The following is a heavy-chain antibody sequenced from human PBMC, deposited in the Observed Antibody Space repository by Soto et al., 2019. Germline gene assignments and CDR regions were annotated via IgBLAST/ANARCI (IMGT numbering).Heavy chain of an antibody. J-gene: IGHJ3*02. CDR1: GFTFSSYA. D-gene: IGHD1-26*01. CDR3: ARDRRELKSSGSYNTGTDAFDM. CDR2: ISYDGINK. Sequence: GGSLRLSCAASGFTFSSYAMHWVRQAPGKGLEWVAVISYDGINKYYADSVKGRFTISRDNSKNTLYLQMNSLRAEDTAVYYCARDRRELKSSGSYNTGTDAFDMWGQGTMVTVSS. V-gene: IGHV3-30-3*01.